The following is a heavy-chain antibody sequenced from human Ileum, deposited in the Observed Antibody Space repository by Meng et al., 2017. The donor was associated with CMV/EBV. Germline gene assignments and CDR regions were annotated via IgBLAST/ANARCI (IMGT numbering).Heavy chain of an antibody. Sequence: EGQLVWSGGDSVPSGGSLSFSCVASGFAFSVYGMHWVRQVPGKGLMWLARIDSYGSDTFYADSVKGRFTISRDNARNTLYLHMNSLRAEDTAVYYCARGPGDLGQGTLVTVSS. V-gene: IGHV3-74*01. CDR3: ARGPGD. D-gene: IGHD4-17*01. CDR2: IDSYGSDT. J-gene: IGHJ1*01. CDR1: GFAFSVYG.